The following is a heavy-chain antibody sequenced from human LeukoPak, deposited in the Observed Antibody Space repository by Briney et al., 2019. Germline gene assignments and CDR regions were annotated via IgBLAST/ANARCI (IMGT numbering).Heavy chain of an antibody. D-gene: IGHD3-22*01. CDR3: ARDRDPGYNDSSGYRRVNAFDI. Sequence: GGSLRLSCAASGFTFSSYEMNWVRQAPGRGLEWVSYISTSGSTKYYADSVKGRFTISRDNAKNSLYLQMNSLRAEDTAVYYCARDRDPGYNDSSGYRRVNAFDIWGQGTMVTVSS. V-gene: IGHV3-48*03. J-gene: IGHJ3*02. CDR1: GFTFSSYE. CDR2: ISTSGSTK.